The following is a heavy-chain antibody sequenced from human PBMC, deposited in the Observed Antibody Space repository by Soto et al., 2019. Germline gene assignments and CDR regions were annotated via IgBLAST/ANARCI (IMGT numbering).Heavy chain of an antibody. Sequence: QVQLVQSGTEVKRPGDSVKVSCKASGYTFTGYYVHWVRQAPGQGLEWMGWINPNSGDTYLAQRFQGRVTMNRDTSIGTAYMELRGLTSDDTAEYYCQKGGAIVAAGTRVYLYNAMDVWGQGTTVTVSS. CDR3: QKGGAIVAAGTRVYLYNAMDV. CDR1: GYTFTGYY. V-gene: IGHV1-2*02. D-gene: IGHD1-26*01. CDR2: INPNSGDT. J-gene: IGHJ6*02.